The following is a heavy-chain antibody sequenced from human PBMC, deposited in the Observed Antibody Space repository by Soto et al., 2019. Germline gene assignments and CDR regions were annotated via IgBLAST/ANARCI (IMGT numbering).Heavy chain of an antibody. D-gene: IGHD3-22*01. CDR1: GGSISSGGYY. J-gene: IGHJ3*02. V-gene: IGHV4-31*03. CDR2: IYYSGST. CDR3: AREATYYYDSSGYKLFDI. Sequence: SETLYLTCTVSGGSISSGGYYWSWIRQHPGKGLEWIGYIYYSGSTYYNPSLKSRVTISVDTSKNQFSLKLSSVTAADTAVYYCAREATYYYDSSGYKLFDIWGQGTMVTVSS.